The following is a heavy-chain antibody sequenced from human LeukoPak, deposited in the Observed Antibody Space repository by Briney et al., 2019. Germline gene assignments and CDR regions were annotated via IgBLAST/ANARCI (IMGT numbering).Heavy chain of an antibody. Sequence: ASVKVSCKASGYTFTGYYMHWVRQAPGQGLEWMGWINPNSGGTNYAQKFQGWVTMTRDTSISTAYMELSSLRSEDTAVYYCARETPGIVGATTGYFDYWGQGTLVTVSS. CDR2: INPNSGGT. J-gene: IGHJ4*02. V-gene: IGHV1-2*04. D-gene: IGHD1-26*01. CDR3: ARETPGIVGATTGYFDY. CDR1: GYTFTGYY.